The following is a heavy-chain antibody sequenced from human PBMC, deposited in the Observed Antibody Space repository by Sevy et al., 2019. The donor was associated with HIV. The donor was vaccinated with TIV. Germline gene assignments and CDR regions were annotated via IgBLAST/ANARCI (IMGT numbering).Heavy chain of an antibody. D-gene: IGHD3-10*01. CDR3: AREGSNYYGSGSYYKGYYYYYYMDV. CDR1: GFTFSSYW. Sequence: QLGGSLRLSCAASGFTFSSYWMSWVRQAPGKGLEWVANIKQDGSEKYYVDSVKGRFTISRDNAKNSLYLQMNSLRAEDTAVYYCAREGSNYYGSGSYYKGYYYYYYMDVWGKGTTVTVSS. J-gene: IGHJ6*03. CDR2: IKQDGSEK. V-gene: IGHV3-7*01.